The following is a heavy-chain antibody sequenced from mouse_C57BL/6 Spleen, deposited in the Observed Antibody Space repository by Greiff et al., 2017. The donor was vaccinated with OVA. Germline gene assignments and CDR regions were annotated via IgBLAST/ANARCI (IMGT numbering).Heavy chain of an antibody. CDR1: GYTFTDYY. Sequence: QVQLQQSGAELVRPGASVKLSCKASGYTFTDYYINWVKQRPGQGLEWIARIYPGSGNTYYNEKFKGKATLTAEKSSSTAYMQLSSLTSEDSAVYFCAGVDYYAMDYWGQGTSVTVSS. V-gene: IGHV1-76*01. CDR3: AGVDYYAMDY. CDR2: IYPGSGNT. J-gene: IGHJ4*01.